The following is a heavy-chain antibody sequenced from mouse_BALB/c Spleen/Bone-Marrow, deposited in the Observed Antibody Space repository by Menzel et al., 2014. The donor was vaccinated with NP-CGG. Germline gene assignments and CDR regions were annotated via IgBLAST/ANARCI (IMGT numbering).Heavy chain of an antibody. V-gene: IGHV1-74*04. CDR2: IHPSDTET. J-gene: IGHJ3*01. D-gene: IGHD1-1*01. Sequence: VQLQQSGAELVRPGASVKLSCKASGYSFTSYWMNWVKQRPGQGLEWIGMIHPSDTETRLNQRFKDKATLTVDESSSTAYMQLSSPTSEDSAVYYCARLEGNYGSTFAYWGQGTLVTVSA. CDR3: ARLEGNYGSTFAY. CDR1: GYSFTSYW.